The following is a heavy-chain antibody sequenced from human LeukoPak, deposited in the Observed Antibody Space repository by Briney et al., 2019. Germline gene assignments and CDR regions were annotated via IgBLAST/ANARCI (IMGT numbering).Heavy chain of an antibody. CDR2: TSGSGGST. J-gene: IGHJ4*02. CDR1: GFTFRSYS. D-gene: IGHD6-19*01. CDR3: AKDSWGRWLVSDYDQ. Sequence: GGSLRLSCAASGFTFRSYSMSWVRQAPGKGLEWVSATSGSGGSTYYADSVQGRFTISRDNSKNTLYLQMNSLRVEDTAVYFCAKDSWGRWLVSDYDQWGQGTLVTVSS. V-gene: IGHV3-23*01.